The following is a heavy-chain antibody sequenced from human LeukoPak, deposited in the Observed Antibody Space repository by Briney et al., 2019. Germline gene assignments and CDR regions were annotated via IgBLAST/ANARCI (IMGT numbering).Heavy chain of an antibody. V-gene: IGHV3-73*01. D-gene: IGHD2-2*01. Sequence: GESLKLSCAASGSTFSGSAMHWVRQASGKGLEWVGRIRSKANSYAPAYAASVKSRFSISRDDSKNTAYLQMNSLKTEDTAVYYCTSRDCSSTSCYRDPTYYYYYMDVWGKGTTVTVSS. CDR1: GSTFSGSA. CDR2: IRSKANSYAP. J-gene: IGHJ6*03. CDR3: TSRDCSSTSCYRDPTYYYYYMDV.